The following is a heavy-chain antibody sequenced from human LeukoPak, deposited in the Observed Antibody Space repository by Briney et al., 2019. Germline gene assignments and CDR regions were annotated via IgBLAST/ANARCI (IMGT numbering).Heavy chain of an antibody. V-gene: IGHV3-21*01. Sequence: PGGSLRLSCAASGFTFSRNAMNWVRQAPGKGLEWVSFISSSSKYMSYADSVKGRFTISRDNAKSSLYLQMNSLRAEDTAVYYCARPLDSSNNYFDYWGQGTLVTVSA. CDR1: GFTFSRNA. CDR2: ISSSSKYM. D-gene: IGHD6-13*01. CDR3: ARPLDSSNNYFDY. J-gene: IGHJ4*02.